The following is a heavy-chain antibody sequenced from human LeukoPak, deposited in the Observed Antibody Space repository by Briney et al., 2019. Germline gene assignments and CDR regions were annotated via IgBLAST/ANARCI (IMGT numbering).Heavy chain of an antibody. CDR2: ISSSSSTI. D-gene: IGHD1-26*01. Sequence: GGSLRLSCAASGFTFSSYSMNWVRQAPGKGLEWVSYISSSSSTIYYADSVKGRFTISRDNAKNSLYLQMNSLIAEDTALDYCARASSYLNWDDAFDIWGQGTLVTVSS. J-gene: IGHJ3*02. CDR1: GFTFSSYS. CDR3: ARASSYLNWDDAFDI. V-gene: IGHV3-48*01.